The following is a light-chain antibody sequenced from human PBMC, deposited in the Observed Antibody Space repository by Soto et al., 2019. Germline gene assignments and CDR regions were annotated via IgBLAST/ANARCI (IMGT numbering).Light chain of an antibody. CDR1: QSISNF. Sequence: IQMTQDPSSLSASVGDRVTMTCRASQSISNFVNWYQQKPGKAPKVLIYAASTLLSGVPTRFSGSESGTEFTLTISSLQPEDFATYYCQQSYSTPLYTFGQGTKLEIE. CDR2: AAS. J-gene: IGKJ2*01. V-gene: IGKV1-39*01. CDR3: QQSYSTPLYT.